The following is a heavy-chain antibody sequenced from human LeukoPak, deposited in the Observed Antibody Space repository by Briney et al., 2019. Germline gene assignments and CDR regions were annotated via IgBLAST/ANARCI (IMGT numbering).Heavy chain of an antibody. V-gene: IGHV3-23*01. J-gene: IGHJ4*02. CDR1: GFTFSSYA. Sequence: GGSLRLSCAASGFTFSSYAMSWVRQAPGKGLEWVSAISGSGGSTYYADSVKGRFTISRDNSKNTLYLQMNSLRAEDTAVYYCAKDIGPGSYGGFRLKEGFWGQGTPVTVSS. CDR3: AKDIGPGSYGGFRLKEGF. D-gene: IGHD1-26*01. CDR2: ISGSGGST.